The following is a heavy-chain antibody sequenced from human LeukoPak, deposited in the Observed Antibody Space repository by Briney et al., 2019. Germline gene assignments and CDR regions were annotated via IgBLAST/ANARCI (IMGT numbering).Heavy chain of an antibody. J-gene: IGHJ4*02. Sequence: PSETLSLTCSVSDGSINTISDYWGWVRQPPGKGLEWIGSVYYTGSTYYNAPFKSRVTISIDTSKNQFSLSLSAVTAADTAVYYCARDSYYYGSGSYYLDYWGQGALVTVSS. V-gene: IGHV4-39*07. CDR1: DGSINTISDY. CDR3: ARDSYYYGSGSYYLDY. CDR2: VYYTGST. D-gene: IGHD3-10*01.